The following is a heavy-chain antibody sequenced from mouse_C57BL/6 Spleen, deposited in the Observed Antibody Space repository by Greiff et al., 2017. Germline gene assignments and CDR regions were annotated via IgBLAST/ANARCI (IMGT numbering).Heavy chain of an antibody. D-gene: IGHD2-2*01. Sequence: QVQLQQSGPELVKPGASVKISCKASGYAFSSSWMNWVKQRPGKGLEWIGRIYPGDGDTNYNGKFKGKATLTADKSSSTAYMQLSSLTSEDSAVYFCAREEVTTGAWFAYWGQGTLVTVSA. CDR2: IYPGDGDT. CDR3: AREEVTTGAWFAY. J-gene: IGHJ3*01. CDR1: GYAFSSSW. V-gene: IGHV1-82*01.